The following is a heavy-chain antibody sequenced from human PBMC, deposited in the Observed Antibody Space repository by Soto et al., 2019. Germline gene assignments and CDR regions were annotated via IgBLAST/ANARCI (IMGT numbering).Heavy chain of an antibody. V-gene: IGHV1-69*13. CDR1: GGTFSSYS. D-gene: IGHD3-16*01. J-gene: IGHJ6*02. CDR3: ARESGGSYTYYYYGMDV. Sequence: GASVKVSCKAYGGTFSSYSISWVREAPGQGLEWMGGIIPIFGTANYAQKFQGRVTITADESTSTAYMELSSLRSEDTAVYYCARESGGSYTYYYYGMDVWGQGTTVTVSS. CDR2: IIPIFGTA.